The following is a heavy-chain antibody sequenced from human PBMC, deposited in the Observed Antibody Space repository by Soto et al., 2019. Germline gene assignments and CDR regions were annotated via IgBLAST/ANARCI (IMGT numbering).Heavy chain of an antibody. CDR2: ISAYNGNT. V-gene: IGHV1-18*01. Sequence: GASVKVSFKASGYTFTSYGISWVRQAPGQGLEWMGWISAYNGNTNYAQKLQGRVTMTTDTSTSTAYMELRSLRSDDTAVYYCARDLITIFGVVGDAFDIWGQGTMVTVSS. CDR1: GYTFTSYG. D-gene: IGHD3-3*01. CDR3: ARDLITIFGVVGDAFDI. J-gene: IGHJ3*02.